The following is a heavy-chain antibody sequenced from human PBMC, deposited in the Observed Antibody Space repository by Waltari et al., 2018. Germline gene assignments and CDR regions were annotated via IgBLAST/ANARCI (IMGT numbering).Heavy chain of an antibody. CDR2: IYYKGII. CDR3: ARHWKKSGYRFDP. J-gene: IGHJ5*02. D-gene: IGHD5-12*01. CDR1: GGSISSSRYY. Sequence: QLQLQESGPGLVKPSETLSLTCTVSGGSISSSRYYWGWIRQSPGKGLEWIGSIYYKGIIDYNPTLQSRVTISGDTSKNQCSLRLSSVTAADTAVYYCARHWKKSGYRFDPWGQGTLVTVSS. V-gene: IGHV4-39*01.